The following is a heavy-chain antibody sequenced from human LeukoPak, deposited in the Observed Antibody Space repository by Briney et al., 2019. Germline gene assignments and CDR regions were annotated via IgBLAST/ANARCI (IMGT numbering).Heavy chain of an antibody. CDR2: IYNTGNT. D-gene: IGHD1-26*01. CDR1: GGSISSSSYY. Sequence: SETLSLTCTVSGGSISSSSYYWGWIRQPPGKGLEWIGTIYNTGNTYYNPSLKSRVTISVDTSKNQFSLKLSSVTAADTAVFYCARHAIEAYSGSSEKFDYWGQGTLVTVSS. CDR3: ARHAIEAYSGSSEKFDY. V-gene: IGHV4-39*01. J-gene: IGHJ4*02.